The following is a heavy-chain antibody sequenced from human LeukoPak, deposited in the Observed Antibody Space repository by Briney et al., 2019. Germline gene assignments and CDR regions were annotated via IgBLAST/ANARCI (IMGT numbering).Heavy chain of an antibody. V-gene: IGHV4-34*01. CDR1: GGSFSGYY. D-gene: IGHD5-12*01. Sequence: SETLSLTCAVYGGSFSGYYWTWIRQPPGKRLEWIGEIKHSGSTNYNPSLKSRVTISVDTSKNQFSLKLSSVTAADTAVYYCASVEATTGFDYWGQGTLVTVSS. CDR2: IKHSGST. J-gene: IGHJ4*02. CDR3: ASVEATTGFDY.